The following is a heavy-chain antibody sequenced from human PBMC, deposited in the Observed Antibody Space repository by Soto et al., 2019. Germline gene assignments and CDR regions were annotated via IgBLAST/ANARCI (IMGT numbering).Heavy chain of an antibody. V-gene: IGHV3-9*01. Sequence: GGSLRLSCAASGFTFDDYAMHWVRQAPGKGLEWVSGISWNSGSIGYADSVKGRFTISRDNAKNSLYLQMNSLRAEDTALYYCAKAGYSSGWYYFDYWGQGTLVTVSS. D-gene: IGHD6-19*01. CDR1: GFTFDDYA. CDR2: ISWNSGSI. J-gene: IGHJ4*02. CDR3: AKAGYSSGWYYFDY.